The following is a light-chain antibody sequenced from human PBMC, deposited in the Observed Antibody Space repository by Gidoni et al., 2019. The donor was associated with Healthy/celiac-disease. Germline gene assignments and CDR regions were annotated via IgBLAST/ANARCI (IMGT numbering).Light chain of an antibody. CDR1: QSVSSY. J-gene: IGKJ4*01. Sequence: EIVLTQYPATLSLSPGERATLSCRASQSVSSYLAWYQQKPGQAPRLLIYDASNRATVIPARFSGSGSGTDFTLTISSREPEDFAVYYCQQRSNWPALTFGGGTKVEIK. CDR2: DAS. CDR3: QQRSNWPALT. V-gene: IGKV3-11*01.